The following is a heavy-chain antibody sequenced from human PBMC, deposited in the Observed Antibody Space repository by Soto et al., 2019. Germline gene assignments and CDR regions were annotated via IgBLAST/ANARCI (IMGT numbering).Heavy chain of an antibody. CDR3: ASSPGYSSGWLVY. D-gene: IGHD6-19*01. J-gene: IGHJ4*02. Sequence: EVQLVESGGGLVKPGGSLRLSCAASGFTFIDYTMNWVRQAPGKGLEWVSSISGSSSYIYYADSVKGRFTISRDNAKNSLYLQMYSLRTEDTAVYYCASSPGYSSGWLVYWGQGTLVTVSS. V-gene: IGHV3-21*01. CDR2: ISGSSSYI. CDR1: GFTFIDYT.